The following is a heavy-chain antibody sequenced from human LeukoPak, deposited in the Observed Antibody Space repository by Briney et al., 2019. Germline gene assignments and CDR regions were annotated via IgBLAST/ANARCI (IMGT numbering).Heavy chain of an antibody. CDR1: GFTFSSYA. J-gene: IGHJ3*01. Sequence: GGSLRLSCAASGFTFSSYAMSWVRQAPGKGLEWVSAISGSGGSTYYADSVKGRFTVSRDSAKSTLYLQIESLKVEDTAVYYCAREGLLTSPNNAFDVWGQGTMVTVSS. CDR2: ISGSGGST. CDR3: AREGLLTSPNNAFDV. D-gene: IGHD3-16*01. V-gene: IGHV3-23*01.